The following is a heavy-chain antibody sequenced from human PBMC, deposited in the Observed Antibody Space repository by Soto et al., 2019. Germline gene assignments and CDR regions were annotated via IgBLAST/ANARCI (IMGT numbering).Heavy chain of an antibody. CDR1: GYSISSGYY. D-gene: IGHD3-10*01. Sequence: SETLSLTCAVSGYSISSGYYWGWIRQPPGKGLEWIGSIYHSGGTYYNPSLKSRVTISVDTSKNQFSLKLSSVTAADTAVYYCARDPVDIWFGEQSRFDPWGQGTLVTVS. CDR2: IYHSGGT. CDR3: ARDPVDIWFGEQSRFDP. J-gene: IGHJ5*02. V-gene: IGHV4-38-2*02.